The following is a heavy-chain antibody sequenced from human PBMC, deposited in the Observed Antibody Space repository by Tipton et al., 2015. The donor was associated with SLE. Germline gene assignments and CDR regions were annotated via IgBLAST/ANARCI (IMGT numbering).Heavy chain of an antibody. J-gene: IGHJ3*02. V-gene: IGHV1-46*01. CDR3: ARELPDDPFDI. D-gene: IGHD2-15*01. CDR1: GYTFTSYY. CDR2: INPSGGYT. Sequence: QLVQSGAEVKKPGASVNISCKASGYTFTSYYMHWVRQAPGQGLEWMGIINPSGGYTTSAQKFQGRVTMTRDTSTSTVYMELSSLRSDDTAVYYCARELPDDPFDIWGQGTLVTVSS.